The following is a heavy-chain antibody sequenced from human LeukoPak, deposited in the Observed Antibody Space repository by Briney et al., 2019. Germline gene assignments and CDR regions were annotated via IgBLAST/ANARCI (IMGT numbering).Heavy chain of an antibody. CDR2: IYSGDST. Sequence: GGSLRLSCAASGFTVSSNYMSWVRQAPGKGLEWVSVIYSGDSTYYADSVKGRFTISRDNSKNTLYLQMNSLRAEDTAVYYCARDPPIAAAGTSGYWGQGTLVTVSS. D-gene: IGHD6-13*01. CDR3: ARDPPIAAAGTSGY. J-gene: IGHJ4*02. V-gene: IGHV3-66*01. CDR1: GFTVSSNY.